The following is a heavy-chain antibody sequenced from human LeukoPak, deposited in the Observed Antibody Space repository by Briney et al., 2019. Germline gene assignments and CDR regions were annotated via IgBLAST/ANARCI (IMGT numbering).Heavy chain of an antibody. Sequence: PAGSLRLSCAASGFTFSSYGMHWLRQAPGKGLEWVAVISYDGSNKYYADSVKGRFTISRDNSKNTLYLQMNSLRAEDTAVYYCAKDRGSSGTIDYWGQGTLVTVSS. V-gene: IGHV3-30*18. CDR2: ISYDGSNK. D-gene: IGHD6-19*01. J-gene: IGHJ4*02. CDR3: AKDRGSSGTIDY. CDR1: GFTFSSYG.